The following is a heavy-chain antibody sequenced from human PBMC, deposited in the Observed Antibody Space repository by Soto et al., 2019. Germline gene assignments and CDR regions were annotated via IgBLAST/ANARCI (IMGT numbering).Heavy chain of an antibody. J-gene: IGHJ6*02. CDR1: GFSSSSYN. Sequence: AESLSLSCAASGFSSSSYNMYGFRHAPGKWVEWVASISSRSSYIYYADSVKGRLTISRNNAKNPLYLQMNSLRAEDTAVYYCARDVREMATIDDYYGMDVWGQGTLVTVSS. D-gene: IGHD5-12*01. V-gene: IGHV3-21*01. CDR2: ISSRSSYI. CDR3: ARDVREMATIDDYYGMDV.